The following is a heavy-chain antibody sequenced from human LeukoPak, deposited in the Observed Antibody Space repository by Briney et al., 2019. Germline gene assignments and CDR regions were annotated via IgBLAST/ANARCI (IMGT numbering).Heavy chain of an antibody. CDR1: GGTFSSYA. D-gene: IGHD3-10*01. CDR3: ASRVAGAPNYYGMDV. Sequence: SVKVSCKASGGTFSSYAISWVRQAPGQGLEWMAGIIPIFVTANYAQTFQGRVTITADKSTSTAYMEVSSLRSEDTAVYYCASRVAGAPNYYGMDVWGKGTTVTVSS. V-gene: IGHV1-69*06. J-gene: IGHJ6*04. CDR2: IIPIFVTA.